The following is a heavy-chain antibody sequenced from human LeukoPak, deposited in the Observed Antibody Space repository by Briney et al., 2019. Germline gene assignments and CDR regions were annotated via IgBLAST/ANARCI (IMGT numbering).Heavy chain of an antibody. CDR2: INPNSGGT. V-gene: IGHV1-2*02. D-gene: IGHD1-26*01. CDR3: AREREVLPYYDYYMDV. Sequence: GASVKVSCKASGYTFTGYYMYWVRQAPGQGLGWMGWINPNSGGTNYAKKFQGRVAMTRDTSISTAYMELSRLRSDDTAVYYCAREREVLPYYDYYMDVWGKGSTVTVSS. CDR1: GYTFTGYY. J-gene: IGHJ6*03.